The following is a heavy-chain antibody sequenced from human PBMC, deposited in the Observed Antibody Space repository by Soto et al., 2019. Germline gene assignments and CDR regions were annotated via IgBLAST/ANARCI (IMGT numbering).Heavy chain of an antibody. J-gene: IGHJ3*02. CDR3: AREGRWLEQEAVAAFDI. V-gene: IGHV1-2*07. CDR1: GYTFTDYF. D-gene: IGHD6-19*01. CDR2: INPNGGGT. Sequence: QVQLVQSGADVKKPGASVRVSCKASGYTFTDYFIHWVRQAPGQGLEWMGWINPNGGGTKYLHRFQGRVTMTLATSTRTAYMELTRLRSDDTAVYYCAREGRWLEQEAVAAFDIWGQGTMVTVSS.